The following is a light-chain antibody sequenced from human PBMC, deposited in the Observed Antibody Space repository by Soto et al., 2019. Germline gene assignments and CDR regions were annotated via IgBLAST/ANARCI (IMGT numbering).Light chain of an antibody. J-gene: IGKJ1*01. CDR3: QQYARWPRT. V-gene: IGKV3-20*01. CDR1: QSVSSSY. Sequence: EIVLTQSPGTLSLSPGERATLSCRASQSVSSSYLAWYQQKPGQAPRLLIYGASSRATGIPDRFSGSGSGTDFTLTISRLEPEDFAVYYCQQYARWPRTFGQGTKV. CDR2: GAS.